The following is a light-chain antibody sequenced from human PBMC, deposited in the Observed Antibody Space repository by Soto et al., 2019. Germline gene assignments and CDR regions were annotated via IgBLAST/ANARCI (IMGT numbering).Light chain of an antibody. V-gene: IGLV1-47*01. CDR3: ETWDESLNGFYV. Sequence: QSVLTQPPSASGTPGQGVTISCSGSTSNIGSNYVYWYQQLPGTAPKLLIYRNNQRPSGVPDRFSGSKSGTSASLAISGLPSDDEADYFCETWDESLNGFYVFGTGTKVTVL. CDR1: TSNIGSNY. CDR2: RNN. J-gene: IGLJ1*01.